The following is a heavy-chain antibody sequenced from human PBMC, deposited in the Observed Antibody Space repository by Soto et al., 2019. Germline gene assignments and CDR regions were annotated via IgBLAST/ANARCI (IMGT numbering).Heavy chain of an antibody. D-gene: IGHD3-22*01. CDR3: TTTRRHYYDSSGYYPPRYYFDY. J-gene: IGHJ4*02. CDR1: GFTFSNAW. Sequence: PGGSLRLSCAASGFTFSNAWMNWVRQAPGKGLEWVGRIKSKTDGGTTDYAAPVKGRFTISRDDSKNTLYLQMNSLKTEDTAVYYCTTTRRHYYDSSGYYPPRYYFDYWGQGTQVTVSS. CDR2: IKSKTDGGTT. V-gene: IGHV3-15*07.